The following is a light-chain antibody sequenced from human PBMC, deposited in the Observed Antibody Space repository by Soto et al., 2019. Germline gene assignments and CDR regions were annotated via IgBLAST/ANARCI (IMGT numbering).Light chain of an antibody. V-gene: IGKV1-5*01. J-gene: IGKJ1*01. CDR1: QSISSW. CDR2: DAS. Sequence: DIQMTQSPSTLSASLGDRVTISGRSSQSISSWLAWYQQKAGKAPKLLIYDASSLESGVPSRFSGSGSGTEFTLTISSLQPDDFATYYCQQYNSYPWTFGQGTKVDIK. CDR3: QQYNSYPWT.